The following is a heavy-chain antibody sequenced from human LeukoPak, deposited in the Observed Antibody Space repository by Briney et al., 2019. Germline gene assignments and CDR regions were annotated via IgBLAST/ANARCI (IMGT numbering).Heavy chain of an antibody. D-gene: IGHD1-26*01. CDR3: ATDSMGATNFDY. V-gene: IGHV1-24*01. Sequence: ASVKVSCKASGYTFTGYYMHWVRQAPGKGLEWMGGFDPEDGETIYAQKFQGRVTMTEDTSTDTAYMELSSLRSEDTAVYYCATDSMGATNFDYWGQGTLVTVSS. CDR2: FDPEDGET. J-gene: IGHJ4*02. CDR1: GYTFTGYY.